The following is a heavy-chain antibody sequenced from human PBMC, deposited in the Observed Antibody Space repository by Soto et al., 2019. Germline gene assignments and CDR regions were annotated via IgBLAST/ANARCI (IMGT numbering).Heavy chain of an antibody. Sequence: SETLSLTCTVSGGSISSSSYYWGWIRQPPGKGLEWIGSIYYSGSTYYNPSLKSRVTISVDTSKNQFSLKLSSVTAADTAVYYCARPEYSSSSFGYWGQGTLVTVSS. CDR3: ARPEYSSSSFGY. CDR2: IYYSGST. CDR1: GGSISSSSYY. V-gene: IGHV4-39*01. J-gene: IGHJ4*02. D-gene: IGHD6-6*01.